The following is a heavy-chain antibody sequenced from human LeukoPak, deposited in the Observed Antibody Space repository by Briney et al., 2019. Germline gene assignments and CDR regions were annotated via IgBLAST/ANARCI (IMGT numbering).Heavy chain of an antibody. V-gene: IGHV4-34*01. Sequence: SETLSLTCAAYGWSFSDYWWTWIRQSPGKGLEWIGYINNSGSTNYNPSPKSRVTISVDLSKNQFSLKLSSVTAADTAVYYCARTTEGGYTYDYVYYYYMDVWGKGTTVTISS. D-gene: IGHD5-18*01. CDR2: INNSGST. J-gene: IGHJ6*03. CDR3: ARTTEGGYTYDYVYYYYMDV. CDR1: GWSFSDYW.